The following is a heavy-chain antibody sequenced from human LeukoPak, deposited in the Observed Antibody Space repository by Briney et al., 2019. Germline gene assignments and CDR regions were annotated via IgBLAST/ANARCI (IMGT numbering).Heavy chain of an antibody. J-gene: IGHJ6*03. Sequence: ASVKVSCKASGGTFSSYAISWVRQAPGQGLEWMGRIIPILGIANYAQKFQGRVTITADKSTSTAYMELSSLRSEDTAVYYCTRGPGFHYMDVWGKGTTVTVSS. CDR1: GGTFSSYA. CDR3: TRGPGFHYMDV. V-gene: IGHV1-69*04. D-gene: IGHD3-10*01. CDR2: IIPILGIA.